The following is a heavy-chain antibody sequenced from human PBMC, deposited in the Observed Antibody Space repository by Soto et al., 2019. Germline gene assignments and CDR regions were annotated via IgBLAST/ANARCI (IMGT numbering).Heavy chain of an antibody. CDR2: IDPSDSYT. Sequence: ESLKSSFTGSGYSLTSYWISWVRQIPGKGLEWMGRIDPSDSYTNYSPSFQGHVTISADKSISTAYLQWSSLKASDTAMYYCARHRSNWNYVHLFDYWGQGTLVTVSS. J-gene: IGHJ4*02. CDR3: ARHRSNWNYVHLFDY. D-gene: IGHD1-7*01. CDR1: GYSLTSYW. V-gene: IGHV5-10-1*01.